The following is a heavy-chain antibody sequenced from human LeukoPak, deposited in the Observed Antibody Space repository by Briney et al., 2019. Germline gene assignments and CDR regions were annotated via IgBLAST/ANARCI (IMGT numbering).Heavy chain of an antibody. CDR1: GYTFTGYY. V-gene: IGHV1-2*02. J-gene: IGHJ5*02. CDR3: ARGGLGYCSSTGCYRAWFDP. CDR2: INPNSGGT. Sequence: ASVKVSCKASGYTFTGYYMHWVRQAPGQGLEWMGWINPNSGGTNYAQKFQGRVTMTRDTSISTAYMELSRLRSDDTAVYYCARGGLGYCSSTGCYRAWFDPWGQGTLVTVSS. D-gene: IGHD2-2*01.